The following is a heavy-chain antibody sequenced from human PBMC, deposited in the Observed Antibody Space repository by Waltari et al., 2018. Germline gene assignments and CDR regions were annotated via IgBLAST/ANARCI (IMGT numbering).Heavy chain of an antibody. CDR1: GYTFTGYY. D-gene: IGHD1-7*01. CDR2: IKPNSGGT. J-gene: IGHJ4*02. V-gene: IGHV1-2*02. Sequence: HVQVVQSGAEVKRPGASLKVSCKASGYTFTGYYMHWVRQAPGQGLEWMGWIKPNSGGTNYAKKFQGRVTMTRDTSISTAYMELSRLRSDDTAVYYCARGITGTTGDYFDYWGQGTLVTVSS. CDR3: ARGITGTTGDYFDY.